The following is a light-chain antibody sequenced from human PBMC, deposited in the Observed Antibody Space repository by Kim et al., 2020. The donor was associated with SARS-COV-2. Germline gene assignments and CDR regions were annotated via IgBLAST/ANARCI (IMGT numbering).Light chain of an antibody. CDR2: DVS. V-gene: IGLV2-11*01. CDR3: CSYAGSYTWV. CDR1: GIDVGGYNY. Sequence: QSVTTSCTGTGIDVGGYNYVSWYQQHPGKAPKLMIYDVSKRPSGVPDRFSGSKSGNTASLTISGLQADDEADYYCCSYAGSYTWVFGGGTQLTVL. J-gene: IGLJ3*02.